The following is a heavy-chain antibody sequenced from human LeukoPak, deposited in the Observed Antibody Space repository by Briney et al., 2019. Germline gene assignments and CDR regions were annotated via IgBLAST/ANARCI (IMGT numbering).Heavy chain of an antibody. Sequence: SETLSLTCTVSGGSISSHYWSWIRQPPGKGLEWIGYIYYSGTTNYNPSLKSRVTISVDTSKNQFSLKLSSVTAADTAVYYCARGVYIAAAQYGYWGQGTLVSVSS. V-gene: IGHV4-59*11. CDR2: IYYSGTT. CDR3: ARGVYIAAAQYGY. J-gene: IGHJ4*02. D-gene: IGHD6-13*01. CDR1: GGSISSHY.